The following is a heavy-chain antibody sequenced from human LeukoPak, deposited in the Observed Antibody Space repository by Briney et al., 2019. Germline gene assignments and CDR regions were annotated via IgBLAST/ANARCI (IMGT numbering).Heavy chain of an antibody. V-gene: IGHV5-10-1*01. D-gene: IGHD6-19*01. CDR3: ASEGASAAVASADYFDS. J-gene: IGHJ4*02. CDR1: GYRFTNYW. CDR2: IDPSDSYT. Sequence: PGESLRISCKGSGYRFTNYWISWVRQMHGKGLEWMGRIDPSDSYTNYSPSFQGHVTISADKSISTAYLQWSSLKASDIAIYYCASEGASAAVASADYFDSWGQGTLLTVSS.